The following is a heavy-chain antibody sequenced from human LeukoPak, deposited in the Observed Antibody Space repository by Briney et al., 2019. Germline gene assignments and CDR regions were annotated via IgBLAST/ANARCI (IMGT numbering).Heavy chain of an antibody. J-gene: IGHJ5*02. CDR3: ARGLGYCSSTCCYFYWFDP. V-gene: IGHV4-30-4*08. CDR1: GGSISSGDYY. Sequence: PSETLSLTCTVSGGSISSGDYYWSWIRQPPGKGLEWIGYIYYIGSTYYNPSLKSRVTISVDTSKNQFSLKLSSVTAADTAVYYCARGLGYCSSTCCYFYWFDPWGQGTLVTVSS. D-gene: IGHD2-2*03. CDR2: IYYIGST.